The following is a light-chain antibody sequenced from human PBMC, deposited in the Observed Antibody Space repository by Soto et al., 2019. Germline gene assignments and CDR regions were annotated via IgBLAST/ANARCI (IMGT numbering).Light chain of an antibody. Sequence: DIVMTQSPLSLPVTPGEPASISCRSSQSLLHSNGYNYLDWYLQKPGQSPQLLIYLGSNRASGVPDRFSGSGSGPDFTLKISRVEAEDVGVYYCMQALQRVFGQGTRLEIK. V-gene: IGKV2-28*01. J-gene: IGKJ5*01. CDR1: QSLLHSNGYNY. CDR3: MQALQRV. CDR2: LGS.